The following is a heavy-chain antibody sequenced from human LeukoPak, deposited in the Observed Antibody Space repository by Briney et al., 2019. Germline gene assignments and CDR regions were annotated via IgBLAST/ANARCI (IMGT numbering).Heavy chain of an antibody. D-gene: IGHD4-17*01. CDR1: GGSISSGGYY. CDR2: IYYSGST. CDR3: ARANDYVPNFDY. V-gene: IGHV4-31*03. J-gene: IGHJ4*02. Sequence: SETLSLTCTVSGGSISSGGYYWSWIRQHPGKGLEWIGYIYYSGSTYYNPSLKSRVTISVDTSKNQFSLKLSSVTAADTAVYYCARANDYVPNFDYWGQGTLVTVSS.